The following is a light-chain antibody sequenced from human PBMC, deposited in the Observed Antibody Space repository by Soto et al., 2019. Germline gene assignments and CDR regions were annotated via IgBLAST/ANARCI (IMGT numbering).Light chain of an antibody. CDR1: QSISIW. Sequence: DIQMTQSPSTLSASVGDRVTITCRASQSISIWLAWYQQKPGKAPKLLIYDASNLESGVPSRFTGSGAGTEIPPHISSLQPDDFATYYCQQYDSYSPWTFGQGTKVEIK. CDR2: DAS. J-gene: IGKJ1*01. V-gene: IGKV1-5*01. CDR3: QQYDSYSPWT.